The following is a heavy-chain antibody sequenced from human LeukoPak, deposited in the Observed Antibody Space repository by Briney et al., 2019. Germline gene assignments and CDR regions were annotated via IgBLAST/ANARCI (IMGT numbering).Heavy chain of an antibody. CDR1: GGSISSSSYY. V-gene: IGHV4-39*01. D-gene: IGHD3-10*01. CDR3: AKIMVRGAIRYFDY. Sequence: SETLSLTCTVSGGSISSSSYYWGWIRQPPGKGLEWIGSIYYSGSPYYNPSLKSRVTISVDTSKNQFSLKLSSVTAADTAVYYCAKIMVRGAIRYFDYWGQGTLVTVSS. J-gene: IGHJ4*02. CDR2: IYYSGSP.